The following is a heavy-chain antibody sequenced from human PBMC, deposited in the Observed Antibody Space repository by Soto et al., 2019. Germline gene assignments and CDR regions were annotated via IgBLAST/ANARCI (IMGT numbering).Heavy chain of an antibody. Sequence: GGSLRLSCAASGFTFSSYAMSWVRQAPGKGLEWVSAISGSGGSTYYADSVKGRFTISRDNSKNTLYLQMNSLRAEDTAVYYCAKVYPTRYKGFAEYFQHWGQGTLVTVSS. CDR1: GFTFSSYA. CDR3: AKVYPTRYKGFAEYFQH. CDR2: ISGSGGST. V-gene: IGHV3-23*01. D-gene: IGHD5-12*01. J-gene: IGHJ1*01.